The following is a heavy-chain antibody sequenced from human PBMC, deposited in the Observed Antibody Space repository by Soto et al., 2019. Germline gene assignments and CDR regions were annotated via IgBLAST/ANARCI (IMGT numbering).Heavy chain of an antibody. D-gene: IGHD2-2*01. CDR1: GYTFTSYW. V-gene: IGHV5-51*01. J-gene: IGHJ4*02. CDR3: ARPQKPLITSGDFDF. Sequence: PGESLKISCKGSGYTFTSYWIGWVRQMSGKGLEWMGVIYPAESDTRYSPSFQGQVTISADKSISTAYLQWSSLEASDTAMYYCARPQKPLITSGDFDFWGQGTLVTVSS. CDR2: IYPAESDT.